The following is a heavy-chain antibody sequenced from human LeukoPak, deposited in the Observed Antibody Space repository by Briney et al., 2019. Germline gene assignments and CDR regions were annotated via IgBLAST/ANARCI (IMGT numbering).Heavy chain of an antibody. CDR3: ATSDAFDI. Sequence: GGSLRLSCAASGFTFSSYWMSWVRQASGKGLEWVGRIRSKANSYATAYAASVKGRFTISRDDSKNTAYLQMNSLKTEDTAVYYCATSDAFDIWGQGTMVTVSS. J-gene: IGHJ3*02. V-gene: IGHV3-73*01. CDR1: GFTFSSYW. CDR2: IRSKANSYAT.